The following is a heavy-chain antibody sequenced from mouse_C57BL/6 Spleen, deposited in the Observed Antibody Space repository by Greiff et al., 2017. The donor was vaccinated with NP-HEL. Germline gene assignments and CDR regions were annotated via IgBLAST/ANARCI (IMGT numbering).Heavy chain of an antibody. CDR1: GYTFTDYY. V-gene: IGHV1-19*01. J-gene: IGHJ1*03. Sequence: EVQLQQSGPVLVKPGASVKMSCKASGYTFTDYYMNWVKQSHGKSLEWIGVINPYNGGTSYNQKFKGKATLTVDKSSSTAYMELNSLTSEDSAVYYGASGGGHWYFEVWGTGTTVTVSS. D-gene: IGHD3-3*01. CDR3: ASGGGHWYFEV. CDR2: INPYNGGT.